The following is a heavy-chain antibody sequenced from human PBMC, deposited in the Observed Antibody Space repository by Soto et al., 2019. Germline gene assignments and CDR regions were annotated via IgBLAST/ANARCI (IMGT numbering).Heavy chain of an antibody. Sequence: GESLKISCKGSGYSFTSYWIGWVRQMPGKGLEWMGIINPGDSATKYSPSLQGQVTISADKSISTAYLQWSSLRASDSGMYFCAAALDGTYYWHNWGQGTLVTVSS. D-gene: IGHD1-26*01. V-gene: IGHV5-51*01. CDR1: GYSFTSYW. CDR3: AAALDGTYYWHN. J-gene: IGHJ4*02. CDR2: INPGDSAT.